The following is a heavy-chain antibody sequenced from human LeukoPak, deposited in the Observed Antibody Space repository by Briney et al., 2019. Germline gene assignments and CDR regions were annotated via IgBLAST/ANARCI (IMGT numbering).Heavy chain of an antibody. CDR2: ISGSGGST. CDR3: AKGLSYGYSNYYYMDI. J-gene: IGHJ6*03. CDR1: GFTFSSYA. V-gene: IGHV3-23*01. Sequence: GGSLRLSCPACGFTFSSYAMSWVRQAPGKGLEWVSAISGSGGSTYYADSVKGRFTISRDNSKNTLYLQMNSLRAEDTAVYYCAKGLSYGYSNYYYMDIWGKGTTVTVSS. D-gene: IGHD5-18*01.